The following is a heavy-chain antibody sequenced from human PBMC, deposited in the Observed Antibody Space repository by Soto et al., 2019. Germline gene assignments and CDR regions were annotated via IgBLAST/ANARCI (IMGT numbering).Heavy chain of an antibody. CDR2: ITTTGGST. V-gene: IGHV3-23*01. J-gene: IGHJ4*02. CDR3: VRCWAY. D-gene: IGHD2-8*01. Sequence: EVQLLESGGGLVQPGGSLRLSCAASGFIFSNYGMNWVRLAPGEGLEWVSTITTTGGSTFYADSVRGRFTISRDNSKNTLDLQMNSLRVDDTAIYYCVRCWAYWGRGVVVTVSS. CDR1: GFIFSNYG.